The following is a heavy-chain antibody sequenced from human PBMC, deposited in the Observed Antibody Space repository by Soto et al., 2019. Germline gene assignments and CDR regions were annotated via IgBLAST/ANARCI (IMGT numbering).Heavy chain of an antibody. Sequence: LVQSGGEMKKPGASVKVSCEASGYTFTNYGITWVRQAPGQGLEWMGWISNYNGKTNYAQILQGRVTMTTDTSTRTAYMELTSLRSDDTATDYCARVQNYYILTGSSQSIDVWGQGTTVTVSS. CDR2: ISNYNGKT. V-gene: IGHV1-18*01. J-gene: IGHJ6*02. D-gene: IGHD3-9*01. CDR3: ARVQNYYILTGSSQSIDV. CDR1: GYTFTNYG.